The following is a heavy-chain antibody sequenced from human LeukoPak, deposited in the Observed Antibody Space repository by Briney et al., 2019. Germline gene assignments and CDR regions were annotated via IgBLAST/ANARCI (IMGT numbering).Heavy chain of an antibody. Sequence: TGGSLRLSCAASGFSFSGYAMSWVRQAPGEGLEWVSTIPMGGAGAYYADSVKRRFTISRDNSKNTLYLRVNSLRAEDTAVYYCARDHPNCVGTDCLLFDYWGQGTLVTVSS. V-gene: IGHV3-23*01. J-gene: IGHJ4*02. D-gene: IGHD2-21*01. CDR2: IPMGGAGA. CDR1: GFSFSGYA. CDR3: ARDHPNCVGTDCLLFDY.